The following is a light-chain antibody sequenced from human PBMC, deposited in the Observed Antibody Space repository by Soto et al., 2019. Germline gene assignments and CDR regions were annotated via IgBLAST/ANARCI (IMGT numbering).Light chain of an antibody. CDR1: QSISYY. CDR3: QQSYGTLRT. J-gene: IGKJ2*01. V-gene: IGKV1-39*01. CDR2: AAS. Sequence: DIQMTQSPSSLSASVGDRVTITCRASQSISYYLSWYQQKPGKAPKLLVHAASTLLSGVPSRFSSSGSGTYFTLTISSLQSEDSATYYCQQSYGTLRTFGQWNKLEI.